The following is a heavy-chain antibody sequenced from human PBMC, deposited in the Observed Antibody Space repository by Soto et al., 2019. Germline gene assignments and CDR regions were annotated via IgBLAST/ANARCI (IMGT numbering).Heavy chain of an antibody. CDR3: ARPTTGYSSGWYAFDI. Sequence: PETLSLTCAVYGGSFSGYYWSWIRPPPGKGLEWIGEINHSGSTNYNPSLKSRVTISVDTSKNQFSLKLSSVTAADTAVYYCARPTTGYSSGWYAFDIWGQGTMVTVSS. CDR2: INHSGST. CDR1: GGSFSGYY. D-gene: IGHD6-19*01. V-gene: IGHV4-34*01. J-gene: IGHJ3*02.